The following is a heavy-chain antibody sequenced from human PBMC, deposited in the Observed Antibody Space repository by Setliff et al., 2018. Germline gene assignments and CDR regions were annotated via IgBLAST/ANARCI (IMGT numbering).Heavy chain of an antibody. CDR3: ARGFGWGAFDI. D-gene: IGHD3-10*01. V-gene: IGHV3-21*01. CDR2: ISGSSSYI. Sequence: RASVKVSCAASGFTFSSYSMNWVRQAPGKGLEWVSSISGSSSYIYYADSVKGRFTISRDNAKNSLYLQMNSLRAEDTAVYYCARGFGWGAFDIWGQGTMVTVSS. J-gene: IGHJ3*02. CDR1: GFTFSSYS.